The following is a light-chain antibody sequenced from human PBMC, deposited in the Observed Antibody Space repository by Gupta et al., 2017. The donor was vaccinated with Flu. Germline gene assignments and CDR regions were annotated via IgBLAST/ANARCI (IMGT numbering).Light chain of an antibody. Sequence: SFLSASVGDRVTSTCRASQGIRTFLDWYKQKAGKAPKVLIYRASNWQSGVPSRFSGSGYGKEXTLTISXRQQEDFATYYCQQVKSYPQLNFGXGTKVEIK. CDR2: RAS. CDR1: QGIRTF. V-gene: IGKV1-9*01. J-gene: IGKJ4*01. CDR3: QQVKSYPQLN.